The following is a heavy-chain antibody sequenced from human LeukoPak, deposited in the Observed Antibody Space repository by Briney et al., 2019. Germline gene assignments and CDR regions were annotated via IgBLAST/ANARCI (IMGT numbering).Heavy chain of an antibody. CDR1: GFTFSSYG. Sequence: GGSLRLSCAASGFTFSSYGMHWVRQAPGKGLEWVAVIWYDGSNKYYADSVKGRFTISRDNSKNTLYLQMNSLRAEDTAVYYCAKPLEQRYYGMDVWGQGTTVTVSS. CDR2: IWYDGSNK. CDR3: AKPLEQRYYGMDV. V-gene: IGHV3-33*06. J-gene: IGHJ6*02.